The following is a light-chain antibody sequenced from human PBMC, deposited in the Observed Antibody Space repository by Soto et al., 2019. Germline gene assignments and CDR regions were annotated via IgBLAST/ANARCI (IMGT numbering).Light chain of an antibody. CDR3: QQSYNAPFT. Sequence: DIQMTQSPSSLSASIGDRVTITCRASQSMSIYLNWYQQKPGKAPKLLIHAASSLQSGVPSRFSGSGSGTDFTLTISSLQPEDFAPYYCQQSYNAPFTFGPGTKVDIK. V-gene: IGKV1-39*01. CDR2: AAS. J-gene: IGKJ3*01. CDR1: QSMSIY.